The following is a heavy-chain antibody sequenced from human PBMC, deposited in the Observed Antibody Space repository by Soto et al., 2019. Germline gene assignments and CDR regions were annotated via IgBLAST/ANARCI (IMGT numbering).Heavy chain of an antibody. D-gene: IGHD2-2*01. Sequence: SETLSLTCSISVGSISGYHCNWIRQSPGKGLEWVGYIYYSGTTRYNPSLESRVTLSLETSKSQFSLRLSSVTASDTAVYYCASLGKYYQSIDPWGQGTLVTVSS. CDR2: IYYSGTT. J-gene: IGHJ5*02. CDR1: VGSISGYH. V-gene: IGHV4-59*08. CDR3: ASLGKYYQSIDP.